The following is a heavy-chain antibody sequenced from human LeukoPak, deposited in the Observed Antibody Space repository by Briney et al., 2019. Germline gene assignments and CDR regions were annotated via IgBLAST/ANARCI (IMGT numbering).Heavy chain of an antibody. CDR3: ATEATSPDYNYYMDV. V-gene: IGHV3-74*01. J-gene: IGHJ6*03. CDR2: INNIGTST. D-gene: IGHD2-2*01. Sequence: GGTLRLSCAVSGFTFSSYWMHWVRQVPGKGLVWFSRINNIGTSTSYADSVKGRFTISRDKAKNTLYLQMNCLRAEDTAVYYCATEATSPDYNYYMDVWGKGTTVTVSS. CDR1: GFTFSSYW.